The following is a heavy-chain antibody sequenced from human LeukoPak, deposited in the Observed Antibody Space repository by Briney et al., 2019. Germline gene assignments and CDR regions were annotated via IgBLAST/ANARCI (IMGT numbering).Heavy chain of an antibody. J-gene: IGHJ3*02. CDR2: IWYDGSNK. CDR1: GFTFSTYG. Sequence: PGGSLRLSCAASGFTFSTYGMHCVRQAPGKGLEWGSVIWYDGSNKYYADSVKGRFTISRDNSKNTLYLQMNSLRAEDTAVYYCARELIQYTYGYGSAFDIWGQGTMVTVSS. V-gene: IGHV3-33*01. CDR3: ARELIQYTYGYGSAFDI. D-gene: IGHD5-18*01.